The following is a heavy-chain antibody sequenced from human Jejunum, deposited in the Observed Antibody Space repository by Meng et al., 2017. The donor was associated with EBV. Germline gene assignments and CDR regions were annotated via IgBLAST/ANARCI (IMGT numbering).Heavy chain of an antibody. D-gene: IGHD1-26*01. CDR2: YYNSGST. Sequence: QLHESGPGLGEPAECLALTWTFSCGSISSSSYYWGWICQPPGKGLEWIGPYYNSGSTYYNPSLKSRVTISVDTSKNQFSLKLISVTAADTAAYYCARQGPSGRKFDYWGQGTLVTVSS. CDR1: CGSISSSSYY. CDR3: ARQGPSGRKFDY. J-gene: IGHJ4*02. V-gene: IGHV4-39*01.